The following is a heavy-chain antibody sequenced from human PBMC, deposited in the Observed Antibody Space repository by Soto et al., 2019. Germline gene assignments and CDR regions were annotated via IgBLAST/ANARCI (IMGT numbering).Heavy chain of an antibody. Sequence: QVQLVESGGGLVKPGGSLRLSCAASGFTFNDYYMSWIRQAPGKGLEWVSYISGSSTDTNYADSVKGRFTISRDNAKNSVYLQMNSLRADDTAVYYCARTTVTTVRYWGQGTLVTVSS. D-gene: IGHD4-17*01. J-gene: IGHJ4*02. CDR3: ARTTVTTVRY. CDR1: GFTFNDYY. V-gene: IGHV3-11*05. CDR2: ISGSSTDT.